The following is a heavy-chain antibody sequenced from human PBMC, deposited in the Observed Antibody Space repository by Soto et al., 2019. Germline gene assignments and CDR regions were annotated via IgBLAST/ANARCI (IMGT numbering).Heavy chain of an antibody. Sequence: EVQLVESGGGLVQPGGSLRLSCAASGFTFSSYSMNWVRQAPGKGLEWVSYISSSSSTIYYADSVKGRFTISRDNAKNSLYLQMNSRRDEDTAVYYCARDFRVRGIYYYYYGMDVWGQGTTVTVSS. CDR3: ARDFRVRGIYYYYYGMDV. V-gene: IGHV3-48*02. D-gene: IGHD3-10*01. CDR1: GFTFSSYS. J-gene: IGHJ6*02. CDR2: ISSSSSTI.